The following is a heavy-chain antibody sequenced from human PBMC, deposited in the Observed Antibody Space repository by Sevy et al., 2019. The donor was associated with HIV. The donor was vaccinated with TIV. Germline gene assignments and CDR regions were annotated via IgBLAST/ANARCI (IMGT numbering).Heavy chain of an antibody. CDR1: GFTFSSYA. Sequence: GGSLRLSCAASGFTFSSYAMSWVRQAPGKGLEWVSAISGSGGSTYYADSVKGRFTISRDNSKNTLYLQMNSLRAEDTAVISCANASYVILTGNSNYSYVLKVWG. J-gene: IGHJ6*04. CDR3: ANASYVILTGNSNYSYVLKV. CDR2: ISGSGGST. D-gene: IGHD3-9*01. V-gene: IGHV3-23*01.